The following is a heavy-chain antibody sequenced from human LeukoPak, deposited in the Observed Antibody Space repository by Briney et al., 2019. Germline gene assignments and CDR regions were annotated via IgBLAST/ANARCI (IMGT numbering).Heavy chain of an antibody. Sequence: GGSLRLSCAASGFTFTNYWMSWVRQAPGRGLELVANIKQDRSEKYYVDSVKGRFTISRDNSKNTLYLQMNSLRAEDTAVYYYARDPDSYYYGSGSYFSWGQGTLVTVSS. V-gene: IGHV3-7*01. CDR2: IKQDRSEK. CDR1: GFTFTNYW. J-gene: IGHJ4*02. CDR3: ARDPDSYYYGSGSYFS. D-gene: IGHD3-10*01.